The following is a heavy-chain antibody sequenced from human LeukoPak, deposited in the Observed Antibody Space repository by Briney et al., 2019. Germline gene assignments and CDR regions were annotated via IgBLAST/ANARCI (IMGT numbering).Heavy chain of an antibody. V-gene: IGHV4-39*01. CDR1: GGSITSSNYY. CDR2: FYYSGST. D-gene: IGHD3-10*01. J-gene: IGHJ4*02. CDR3: VYYYGSGSVEY. Sequence: PSETLSLTCTVSGGSITSSNYYWGWIRQPPGKGLEWIGSFYYSGSTDYNPSLKSRVTISVDTSKNQFSLKLSSVTAADTAVYYCVYYYGSGSVEYWGQGTLVTVSS.